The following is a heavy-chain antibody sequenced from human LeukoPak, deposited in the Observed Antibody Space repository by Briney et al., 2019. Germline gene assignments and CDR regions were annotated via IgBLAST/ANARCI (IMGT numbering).Heavy chain of an antibody. Sequence: GGSLRLSCAASGFTFSSYGMHWVRQAPGKGLVWVSRINSDGSSTSYADSVKGRFTISRDNAKNTLYLQMNSLRAEDTAVYYCATVDTDYYYYYMDVWGKGTTVTISS. CDR3: ATVDTDYYYYYMDV. D-gene: IGHD5-18*01. CDR2: INSDGSST. CDR1: GFTFSSYG. V-gene: IGHV3-74*01. J-gene: IGHJ6*03.